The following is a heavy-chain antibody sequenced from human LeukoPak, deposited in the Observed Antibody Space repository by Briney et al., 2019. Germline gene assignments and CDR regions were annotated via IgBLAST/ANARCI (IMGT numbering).Heavy chain of an antibody. CDR3: ARYSGLLDY. V-gene: IGHV3-23*01. CDR2: ISGSGGST. CDR1: GFTFSSYG. Sequence: GGTLRLSCAASGFTFSSYGMSWVRQAPGKGLEWVSAISGSGGSTYYADSVKGRFTISRDNSKNTLYLQMNSLRAEDTAVYYCARYSGLLDYWGQGTLVTVSS. J-gene: IGHJ4*02. D-gene: IGHD1-26*01.